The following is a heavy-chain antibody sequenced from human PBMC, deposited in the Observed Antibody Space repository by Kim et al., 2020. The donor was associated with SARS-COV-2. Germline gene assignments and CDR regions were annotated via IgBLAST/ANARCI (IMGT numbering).Heavy chain of an antibody. D-gene: IGHD3-10*01. J-gene: IGHJ5*02. V-gene: IGHV4-39*07. CDR2: IYYSGST. Sequence: SETLSLTCTVSGGSISSSSYYWGWIRQPPGKGLEWIGSIYYSGSTYYNPSLKSRVTISVDTSKNQFSLKLSSVTAADTAVYYCARDFAWFGELYWGWFDPWGQGTLGTASS. CDR3: ARDFAWFGELYWGWFDP. CDR1: GGSISSSSYY.